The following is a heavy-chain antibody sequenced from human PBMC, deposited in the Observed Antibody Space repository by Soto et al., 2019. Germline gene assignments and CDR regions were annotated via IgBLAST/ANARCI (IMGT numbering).Heavy chain of an antibody. J-gene: IGHJ4*02. CDR1: GYTFTIYY. Sequence: VASVKVSCKASGYTFTIYYMHCVLQSPVQGLEWMGIINPSSGSTSYAQKFQGRVTMTRDTSTSTVYMELSSLRSEDTAVYYCARERYYYDSSGYYYAYWGQGTLVTVSS. CDR3: ARERYYYDSSGYYYAY. CDR2: INPSSGST. V-gene: IGHV1-46*01. D-gene: IGHD3-22*01.